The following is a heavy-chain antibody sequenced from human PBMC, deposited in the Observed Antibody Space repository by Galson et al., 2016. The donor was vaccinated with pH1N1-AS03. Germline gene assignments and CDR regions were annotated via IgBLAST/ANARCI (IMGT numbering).Heavy chain of an antibody. CDR2: IAATGPT. J-gene: IGHJ6*04. CDR3: EVWGYISGTHGLDV. D-gene: IGHD5-12*01. Sequence: SLRLSCAASGFTVTRNDMHWVRQATGKGLEWVSIIAATGPTHYADSVKGRFTISREIPQHSLYLQMDSLRADDTAGYDCEVWGYISGTHGLDVWGKGTTVTVSS. CDR1: GFTVTRND. V-gene: IGHV3-13*01.